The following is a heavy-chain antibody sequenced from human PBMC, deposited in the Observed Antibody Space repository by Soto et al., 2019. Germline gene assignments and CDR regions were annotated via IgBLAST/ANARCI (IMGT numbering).Heavy chain of an antibody. D-gene: IGHD3-10*01. V-gene: IGHV1-2*02. CDR2: VNPNGDYT. CDR1: GYTFTEHY. Sequence: QVQLVQSGAELREPGASVKVSCRTSGYTFTEHYIHWVRQAPGQGLEWMGWVNPNGDYTNYARKFRARVTMTRDTSISTAYMELTGLRSDDTATYYCVRDSDRWTYGLGSWLEWGQGTPVTVSS. J-gene: IGHJ4*02. CDR3: VRDSDRWTYGLGSWLE.